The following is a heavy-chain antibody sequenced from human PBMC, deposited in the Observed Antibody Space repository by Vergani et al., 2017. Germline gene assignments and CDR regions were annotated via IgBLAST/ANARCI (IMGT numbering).Heavy chain of an antibody. V-gene: IGHV4-39*01. CDR3: ARHEWQQRVPGWFDP. J-gene: IGHJ5*02. CDR1: GGSISSSSYY. D-gene: IGHD6-13*01. Sequence: QLQLQESGPGLVKPSETLSLTCTVSGGSISSSSYYWGWIRQPPGKGLEWIGSIYYSGSTYYNPSLKSRVTISVDTSKNQFSLKLSSRSAADTAVYYCARHEWQQRVPGWFDPWGQGTLVTVSS. CDR2: IYYSGST.